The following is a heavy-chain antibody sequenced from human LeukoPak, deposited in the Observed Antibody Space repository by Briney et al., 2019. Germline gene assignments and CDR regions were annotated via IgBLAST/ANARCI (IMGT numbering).Heavy chain of an antibody. J-gene: IGHJ4*02. V-gene: IGHV3-30*18. D-gene: IGHD3-22*01. CDR2: ISYDGSNK. CDR1: GFIFSSYG. Sequence: PGRSLRLSCAASGFIFSSYGMHWVRQAPGKGLEWVAVISYDGSNKYYADSVKGRFTISRDNPKSTLYLQMNSLRAEDTAVYYCAKQYYYDGSGPLDDWGQGTPVTVSS. CDR3: AKQYYYDGSGPLDD.